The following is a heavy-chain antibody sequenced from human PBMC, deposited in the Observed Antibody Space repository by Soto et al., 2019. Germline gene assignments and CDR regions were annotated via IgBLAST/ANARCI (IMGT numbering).Heavy chain of an antibody. CDR1: GYTFTSYG. D-gene: IGHD3-3*01. Sequence: GASVKVSCKASGYTFTSYGISWVRQAPGQGLEWMGWISAYNGNTNYAQKLQGRVTMTTDTSTSTAYMELRSLRSDDTAVYYCARGVLGVVITSTYYYYYMDVWGKGTTVTV. V-gene: IGHV1-18*01. CDR3: ARGVLGVVITSTYYYYYMDV. J-gene: IGHJ6*03. CDR2: ISAYNGNT.